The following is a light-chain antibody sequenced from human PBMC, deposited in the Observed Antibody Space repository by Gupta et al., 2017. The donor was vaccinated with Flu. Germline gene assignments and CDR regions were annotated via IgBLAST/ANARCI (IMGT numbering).Light chain of an antibody. CDR3: SSFTSSTIGL. Sequence: QHYPGKAHKLCIYEVNNRPSGVSNRFSGSQSGNAASLTITGLQPEDAADYYCSSFTSSTIGLFGGGAQMTV. J-gene: IGLJ3*02. CDR2: EVN. V-gene: IGLV2-14*01.